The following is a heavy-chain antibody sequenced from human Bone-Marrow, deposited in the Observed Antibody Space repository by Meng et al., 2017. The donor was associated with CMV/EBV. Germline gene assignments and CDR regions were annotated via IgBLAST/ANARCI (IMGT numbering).Heavy chain of an antibody. D-gene: IGHD3-3*01. CDR1: GGSISSYY. CDR3: ARGGPYYDFWSGYSLFYYYYGMDV. CDR2: IYYTGST. J-gene: IGHJ6*02. Sequence: GSLRLSCTVSGGSISSYYWSWIRQPPGKGLEWIGYIYYTGSTYYNPSLKSRVTISVDTSKNQFSLKLSSVTAADTAVYYCARGGPYYDFWSGYSLFYYYYGMDVWGQGTTVTVSS. V-gene: IGHV4-59*12.